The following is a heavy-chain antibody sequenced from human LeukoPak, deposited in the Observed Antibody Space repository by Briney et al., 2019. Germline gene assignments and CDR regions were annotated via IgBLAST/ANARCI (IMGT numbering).Heavy chain of an antibody. Sequence: SGGYLRLSCAASGFTFSSYAMSWVRQAPGKGLEWVSAISGSGGSTYYADSVKGRFTISRDNAKNSLYLQMNSLRAEDTAVYYCARGMSSGYDFDYWGQGTLVTVSP. CDR1: GFTFSSYA. J-gene: IGHJ4*02. V-gene: IGHV3-23*01. CDR3: ARGMSSGYDFDY. D-gene: IGHD5-12*01. CDR2: ISGSGGST.